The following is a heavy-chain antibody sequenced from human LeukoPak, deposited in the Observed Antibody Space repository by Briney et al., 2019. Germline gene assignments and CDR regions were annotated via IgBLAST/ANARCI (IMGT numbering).Heavy chain of an antibody. J-gene: IGHJ4*02. CDR2: IIPIFGTA. CDR3: ARDSADYYDSSGYYY. V-gene: IGHV1-69*13. D-gene: IGHD3-22*01. Sequence: GASVKVSCKASGGTFISYAISWVRQAPGQGLEWMGGIIPIFGTANYAQKFQGRVTITADESTSTAYMELSSLRSEDTAVYYCARDSADYYDSSGYYYWGQGTLVTVSS. CDR1: GGTFISYA.